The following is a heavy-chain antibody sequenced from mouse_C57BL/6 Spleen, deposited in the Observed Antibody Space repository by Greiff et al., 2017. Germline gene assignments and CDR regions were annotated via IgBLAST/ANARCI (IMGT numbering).Heavy chain of an antibody. J-gene: IGHJ4*01. CDR2: ISSGGDYI. V-gene: IGHV5-9-1*02. CDR1: GFTFSSYA. D-gene: IGHD2-1*01. Sequence: DVMLVESGEGLVKPGGSLKLSCAASGFTFSSYAMSWVRQTPEKRLEWVAYISSGGDYIYYADTVKGRFTIARDNTRNTLYLQMSSLKSEDTAMYYCTRGGRSGNYAYYAMDYWGQGTSVTVSS. CDR3: TRGGRSGNYAYYAMDY.